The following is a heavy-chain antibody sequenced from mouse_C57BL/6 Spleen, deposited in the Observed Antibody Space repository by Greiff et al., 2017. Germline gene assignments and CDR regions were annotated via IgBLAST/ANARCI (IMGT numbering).Heavy chain of an antibody. J-gene: IGHJ2*01. CDR1: GYTFTDYE. D-gene: IGHD2-1*01. CDR2: IDPATGGT. V-gene: IGHV1-15*01. Sequence: KQSGAELVRPGASVTLSCKASGYTFTDYEMHWVKQTPVHGLEWIGAIDPATGGTAYNQKFKGKAILTADKSSSTAYMELRSLTSEDSAVYYCTVRGNYEDYFDDWGQGTTLTVSS. CDR3: TVRGNYEDYFDD.